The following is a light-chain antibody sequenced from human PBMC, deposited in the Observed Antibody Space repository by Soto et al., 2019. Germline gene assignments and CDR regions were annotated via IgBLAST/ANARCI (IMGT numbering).Light chain of an antibody. CDR2: AAS. J-gene: IGKJ5*01. V-gene: IGKV1-8*01. CDR1: QGISSY. CDR3: QQFKNYPIT. Sequence: AIRMTQSPSSFSASTRDRVTITCRASQGISSYLAWYQQKPGAAPKLLIYAASALHSGVPSRFSGSGSGTDFTLTISSLHPEDFAVYFCQQFKNYPITFGQGTRLEIK.